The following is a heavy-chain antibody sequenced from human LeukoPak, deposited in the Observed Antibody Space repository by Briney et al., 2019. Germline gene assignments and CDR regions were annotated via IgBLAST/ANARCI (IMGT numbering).Heavy chain of an antibody. Sequence: GGSLRLSCAASGFTFSNYAMSWVRQAPGKGLEWVSSLSGSGGSTYHADSVKGRFTISRDNSKNTLYLQMISLRAEDTAVYYCARERSIVGATRAHDAFDIWGQGTMVTVSS. CDR2: LSGSGGST. CDR3: ARERSIVGATRAHDAFDI. CDR1: GFTFSNYA. V-gene: IGHV3-23*01. D-gene: IGHD1-26*01. J-gene: IGHJ3*02.